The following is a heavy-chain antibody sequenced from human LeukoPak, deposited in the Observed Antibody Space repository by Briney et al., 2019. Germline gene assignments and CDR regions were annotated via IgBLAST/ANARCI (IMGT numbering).Heavy chain of an antibody. CDR1: GFTFSTYA. Sequence: GGSLRLSCAISGFTFSTYAMSWVRQAPGKGLEWVSAISGSGGSSYYTDSVKGRFTISRDNSKNTLYLQMNSLRVDDTAVYFCAKERQSNGYFDYWGQGALVTVSS. CDR3: AKERQSNGYFDY. V-gene: IGHV3-23*01. D-gene: IGHD4-11*01. CDR2: ISGSGGSS. J-gene: IGHJ4*02.